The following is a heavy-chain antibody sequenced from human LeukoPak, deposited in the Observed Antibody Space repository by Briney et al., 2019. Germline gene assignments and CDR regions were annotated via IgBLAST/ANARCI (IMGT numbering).Heavy chain of an antibody. D-gene: IGHD5-12*01. V-gene: IGHV4-59*01. CDR3: AREPGDDGWFDP. CDR1: DDSISDYY. J-gene: IGHJ5*02. Sequence: SETLSLTCTVSDDSISDYYRGWIRQPPGKGLEWIGYFHNSGTSTYNPSLKSRVTISADTSKNQFSLKLSSVTAADTAVYYCAREPGDDGWFDPWGQGTLVTVSS. CDR2: FHNSGTS.